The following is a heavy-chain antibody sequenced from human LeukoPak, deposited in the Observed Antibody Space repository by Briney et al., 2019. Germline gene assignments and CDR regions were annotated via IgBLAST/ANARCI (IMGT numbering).Heavy chain of an antibody. J-gene: IGHJ4*02. CDR2: ISTTGTT. CDR1: GGSVSRGTHY. CDR3: ARQLSYSSGWYSDY. Sequence: PSETLSLTCTVSGGSVSRGTHYWSWIRQPAGKGLEWIGHISTTGTTKYNPSLKSRVTMSMDTSENQFSLTLISVTAADTAVYYCARQLSYSSGWYSDYWGQGTLVTVSS. D-gene: IGHD6-19*01. V-gene: IGHV4-61*09.